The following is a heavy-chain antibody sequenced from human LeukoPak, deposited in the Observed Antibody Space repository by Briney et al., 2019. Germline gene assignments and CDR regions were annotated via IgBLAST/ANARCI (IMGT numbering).Heavy chain of an antibody. CDR3: ATGRDFWSGYYNY. Sequence: ASVNVSCKVSVYTLTELSMHWVRQAPGNGLEWMGGFDPEDGETIYAQKFQGRVTMTEDTSTDTAYMELSSLRSEDTAVYYCATGRDFWSGYYNYWGQGTLVTVSS. CDR1: VYTLTELS. V-gene: IGHV1-24*01. J-gene: IGHJ4*02. CDR2: FDPEDGET. D-gene: IGHD3-3*01.